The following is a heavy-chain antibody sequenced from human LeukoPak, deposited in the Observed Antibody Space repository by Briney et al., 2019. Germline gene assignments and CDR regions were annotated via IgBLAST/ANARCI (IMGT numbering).Heavy chain of an antibody. Sequence: PGGSLRLSCAASGFTFSSYSMNWVRQAPGKGLEWVSSISSSSSYIYYADSVKGRFTISRDNSKNTLYLQMNSLRAEDTAVYYCAKGRIAAAGSHFDYWGQGTLVTVSS. CDR1: GFTFSSYS. CDR3: AKGRIAAAGSHFDY. CDR2: ISSSSSYI. J-gene: IGHJ4*02. V-gene: IGHV3-21*01. D-gene: IGHD6-13*01.